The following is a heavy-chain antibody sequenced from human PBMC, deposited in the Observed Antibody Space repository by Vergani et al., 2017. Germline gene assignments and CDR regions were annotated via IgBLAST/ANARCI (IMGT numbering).Heavy chain of an antibody. J-gene: IGHJ6*04. CDR3: ARDPTPPGSGSHLDV. Sequence: QVQLVESGGDVVQPGRSLRLSCAASGFTFSSYGMHWVRQAPGKGLEWVAVIWYDGSNKYYADSVKGRFTISRDNSKNTLYLQMTSLRAEDTAVYYCARDPTPPGSGSHLDVWGKGTTVTVSS. CDR2: IWYDGSNK. V-gene: IGHV3-33*01. D-gene: IGHD3-10*01. CDR1: GFTFSSYG.